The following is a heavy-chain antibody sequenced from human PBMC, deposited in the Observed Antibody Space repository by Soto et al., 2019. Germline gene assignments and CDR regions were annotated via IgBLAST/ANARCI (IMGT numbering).Heavy chain of an antibody. CDR3: ARDSSRVFGVVKKDGTNWFDP. D-gene: IGHD3-3*01. CDR2: INAGNGNT. Sequence: ASVKVSCKASGYTFTIYAMHWVRQAPGQRLEWMGWINAGNGNTKYSQKFQGRVTITRDTSASTAYMELSSLRSEDTAVYYCARDSSRVFGVVKKDGTNWFDPWGQGTLVTVSS. CDR1: GYTFTIYA. J-gene: IGHJ5*02. V-gene: IGHV1-3*01.